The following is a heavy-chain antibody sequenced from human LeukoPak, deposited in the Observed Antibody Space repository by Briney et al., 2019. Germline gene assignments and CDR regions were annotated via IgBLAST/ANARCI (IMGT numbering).Heavy chain of an antibody. Sequence: SETQTLPCTVSGGPKCSWYGSWIRQPPGKGLEWIGYMYYSGTIKYNPSLKSRVTISVDTSKNQVSLKLSSVTAADTAMYYCARAWATEYFDYLRQPGQVTVSS. CDR3: ARAWATEYFDY. CDR2: MYYSGTI. V-gene: IGHV4-59*01. CDR1: GGPKCSWY. J-gene: IGHJ4*02.